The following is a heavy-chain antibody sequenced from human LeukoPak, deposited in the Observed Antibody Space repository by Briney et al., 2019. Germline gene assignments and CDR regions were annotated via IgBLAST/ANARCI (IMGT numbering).Heavy chain of an antibody. CDR1: GYNFTGYY. J-gene: IGHJ5*02. CDR3: AREVVAATGDWFDP. Sequence: ASVKVSCKASGYNFTGYYMHWVRQAPGQGLEWMGWINPNSGGTNYAQKFQVRVTMTRDMSISTAYMELGRLRSDDTAVYYCAREVVAATGDWFDPWGQGTLVTVSS. V-gene: IGHV1-2*02. D-gene: IGHD2-15*01. CDR2: INPNSGGT.